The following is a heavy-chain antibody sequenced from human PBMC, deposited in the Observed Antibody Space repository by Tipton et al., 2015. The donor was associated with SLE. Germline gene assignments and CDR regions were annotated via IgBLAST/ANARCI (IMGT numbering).Heavy chain of an antibody. V-gene: IGHV4-59*11. CDR3: ARWGYDSSFYY. Sequence: LSLTCTVSGGSISSHYWSWIRQPPGKGLEWIGYIYYSGSTNYNPSLKSRVTISVDTSKKQFSLHLRSVTAADTAVYYCARWGYDSSFYYWGQGTLVTVSS. J-gene: IGHJ4*02. CDR2: IYYSGST. D-gene: IGHD3-22*01. CDR1: GGSISSHY.